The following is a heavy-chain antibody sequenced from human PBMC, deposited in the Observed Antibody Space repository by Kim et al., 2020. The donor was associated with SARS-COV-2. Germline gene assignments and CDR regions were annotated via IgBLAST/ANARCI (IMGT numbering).Heavy chain of an antibody. J-gene: IGHJ4*02. Sequence: GGSLRLSCAASGFTFSNYWMTWIRQGPGKGLEWVANIKQDGSDKYYVDSVKGRFTISRDNAKNSLYLQMNSLRGEDTAVYYCARDYYDILTGYFRVGYDYWGQGTLVTVSS. V-gene: IGHV3-7*03. CDR3: ARDYYDILTGYFRVGYDY. D-gene: IGHD3-9*01. CDR1: GFTFSNYW. CDR2: IKQDGSDK.